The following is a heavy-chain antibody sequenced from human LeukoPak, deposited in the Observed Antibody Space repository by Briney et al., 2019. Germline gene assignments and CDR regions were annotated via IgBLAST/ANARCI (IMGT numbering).Heavy chain of an antibody. Sequence: PSETLSLTCAVYGGSFSGYYWSWIRQPLGKGPEWIGEINHSGSTNYNPSLKSRVTISVDTSKNQFSLKLSSVTAADTAVYYCARKGGYSYGYSFDYWGQGTLVTVSS. CDR2: INHSGST. CDR1: GGSFSGYY. CDR3: ARKGGYSYGYSFDY. D-gene: IGHD5-18*01. J-gene: IGHJ4*02. V-gene: IGHV4-34*01.